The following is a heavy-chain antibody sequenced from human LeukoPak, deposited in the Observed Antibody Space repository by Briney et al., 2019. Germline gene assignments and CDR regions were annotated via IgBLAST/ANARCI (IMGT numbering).Heavy chain of an antibody. CDR1: GFTFSSYS. Sequence: GGSLRLSCAASGFTFSSYSMNWVRQAPGKGLEWVSSISSSSSYIYYADSMKGRFTISRDNAKNSLYLQMNNLRAEDMALYYCAKDMALVISDAVNLDYWGQGTLVTVSS. D-gene: IGHD3-10*01. CDR2: ISSSSSYI. V-gene: IGHV3-21*04. CDR3: AKDMALVISDAVNLDY. J-gene: IGHJ4*02.